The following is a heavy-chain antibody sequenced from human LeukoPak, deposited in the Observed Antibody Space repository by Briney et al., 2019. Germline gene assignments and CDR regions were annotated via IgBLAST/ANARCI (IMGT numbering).Heavy chain of an antibody. CDR2: MNPNSGNA. CDR1: GYTFTSYD. Sequence: ASVKVSCKASGYTFTSYDINWVRQATGQGLEWMGWMNPNSGNAGYAQKFQGRVTMTRNTSISTAYMELGSLRSEDTAVYYCARGIKVTRAFDYWGQGTLVTVSS. V-gene: IGHV1-8*02. CDR3: ARGIKVTRAFDY. J-gene: IGHJ4*02. D-gene: IGHD3-10*01.